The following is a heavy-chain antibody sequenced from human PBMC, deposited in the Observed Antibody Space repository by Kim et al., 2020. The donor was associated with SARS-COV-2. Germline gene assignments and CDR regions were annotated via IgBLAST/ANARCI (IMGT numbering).Heavy chain of an antibody. CDR2: IVVGSGNT. J-gene: IGHJ6*02. CDR3: AAGYYYGSGSYDIYYYGMDV. Sequence: SVKVSCKASGFTFTSSAVQWVRQARGQRLEWIGWIVVGSGNTNYAQKFQERVTITRDMSTSTAYMELSSLRSEDTAVYYCAAGYYYGSGSYDIYYYGMDVWGQGTTVTVSS. V-gene: IGHV1-58*01. D-gene: IGHD3-10*01. CDR1: GFTFTSSA.